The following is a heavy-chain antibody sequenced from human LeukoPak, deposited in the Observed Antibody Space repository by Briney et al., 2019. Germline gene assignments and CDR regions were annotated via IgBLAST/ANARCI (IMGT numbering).Heavy chain of an antibody. D-gene: IGHD2-2*01. CDR3: ASRYCTSTNCYAFDI. CDR1: GFTFSSYS. V-gene: IGHV3-21*01. Sequence: GGSLRLSCAASGFTFSSYSMNWVRQAPGKGLEWVSAISSSSDYIFYADSVQGRFTISRDNAVNSLFLQMNSLRAEDTAVYYCASRYCTSTNCYAFDIWGQGTVVTVSS. J-gene: IGHJ3*02. CDR2: ISSSSDYI.